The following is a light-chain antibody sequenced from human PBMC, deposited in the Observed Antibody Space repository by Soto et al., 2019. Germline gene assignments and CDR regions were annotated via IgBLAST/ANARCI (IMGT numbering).Light chain of an antibody. CDR1: SSDVGGYDY. V-gene: IGLV2-8*01. CDR2: EVS. J-gene: IGLJ2*01. Sequence: QSALTQPPSASGSPGQSVTISCTGTSSDVGGYDYVSWYQQHPGKAPKLMIYEVSKRPSGVPDRFSGSKSGNTASLTVSGLQDEDEAAYYCSSYAGSNILVFGGGTKLTVL. CDR3: SSYAGSNILV.